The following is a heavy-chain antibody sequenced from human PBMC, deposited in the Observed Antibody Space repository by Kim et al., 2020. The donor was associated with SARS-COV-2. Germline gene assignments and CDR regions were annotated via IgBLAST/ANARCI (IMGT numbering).Heavy chain of an antibody. CDR3: AKEATKEKGVYTADY. CDR2: ITSSGHKT. Sequence: GGSLRLSCAASGFTFNNFAMDWIRRAPGKGLEWISAITSSGHKTYYPDSVRGRFTISRDNSKNTLYLQLSSLRVEDTAIYYCAKEATKEKGVYTADYWGQGTLVSVSS. D-gene: IGHD5-12*01. V-gene: IGHV3-23*01. J-gene: IGHJ4*02. CDR1: GFTFNNFA.